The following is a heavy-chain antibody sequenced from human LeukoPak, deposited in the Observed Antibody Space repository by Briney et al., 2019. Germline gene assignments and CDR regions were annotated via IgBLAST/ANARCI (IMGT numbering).Heavy chain of an antibody. V-gene: IGHV3-49*04. CDR1: GFTFITYA. CDR2: IRSKAHGGTT. D-gene: IGHD1-1*01. J-gene: IGHJ4*02. CDR3: TRGDWNDDN. Sequence: GVLRLSCAASGFTFITYAMTWVHQAPGKGLEWVGFIRSKAHGGTTEYAASVKGRFTFSRDDSKSIAYLQMNSLKTEDTAVYYCTRGDWNDDNWGQGTLVTVSS.